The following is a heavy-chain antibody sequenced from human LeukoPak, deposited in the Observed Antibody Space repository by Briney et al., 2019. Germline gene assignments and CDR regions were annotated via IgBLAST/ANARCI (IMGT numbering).Heavy chain of an antibody. CDR2: MNPNSGNT. Sequence: GASVKVSCKASGYTFTSYDINWVRQATGQGLEWMGWMNPNSGNTGYAQKFQGRVTMTRNTSISTAYMELSSLRSEDTAVYYCARGVRGLRQRHYYYGMDVWGQGTTVTVSS. D-gene: IGHD1-1*01. J-gene: IGHJ6*02. CDR3: ARGVRGLRQRHYYYGMDV. V-gene: IGHV1-8*01. CDR1: GYTFTSYD.